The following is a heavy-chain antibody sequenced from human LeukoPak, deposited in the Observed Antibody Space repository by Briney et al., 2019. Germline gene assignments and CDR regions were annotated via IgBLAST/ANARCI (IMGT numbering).Heavy chain of an antibody. V-gene: IGHV3-64D*09. CDR3: VKGYCSSTSCYAFDY. CDR2: ISSNGGCI. J-gene: IGHJ4*02. CDR1: GFIFSSYA. Sequence: PGGSLRLSCSASGFIFSSYAMHWVRQAPGKGLEYVSAISSNGGCIYYADSVKGRFTISRDNSKNTLYLQMSSLRGEDTAVYYCVKGYCSSTSCYAFDYWGQGTLDSVSS. D-gene: IGHD2-2*01.